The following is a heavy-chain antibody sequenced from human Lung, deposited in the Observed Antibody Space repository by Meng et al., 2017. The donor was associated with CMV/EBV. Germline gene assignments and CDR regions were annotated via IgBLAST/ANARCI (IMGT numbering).Heavy chain of an antibody. CDR3: ARGRGYCSSTNCYQNFDY. V-gene: IGHV3-21*01. J-gene: IGHJ4*02. D-gene: IGHD2-2*01. CDR1: GFIFSDYS. Sequence: GGSLRLSCTASGFIFSDYSMSWVRQAPGKGLEWVSSISSGSIHIYYADSTKGRFTISRDNAKKSLYLQMNSLRAEDTAVYYCARGRGYCSSTNCYQNFDYWGQGTLVTVSS. CDR2: ISSGSIHI.